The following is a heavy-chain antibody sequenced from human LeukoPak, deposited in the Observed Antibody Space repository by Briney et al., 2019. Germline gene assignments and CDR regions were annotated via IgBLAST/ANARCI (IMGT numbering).Heavy chain of an antibody. Sequence: SDTLSLTCTASGGSISDYYWSWVRQPPGKGLEWVAYIYYSGSTNYNPALKSRVTMSVDASKNQFSLKLRSVTAADTAVYYCARGAAAFDYWGQGTLVTVSS. V-gene: IGHV4-59*07. J-gene: IGHJ4*02. CDR2: IYYSGST. CDR3: ARGAAAFDY. CDR1: GGSISDYY. D-gene: IGHD6-13*01.